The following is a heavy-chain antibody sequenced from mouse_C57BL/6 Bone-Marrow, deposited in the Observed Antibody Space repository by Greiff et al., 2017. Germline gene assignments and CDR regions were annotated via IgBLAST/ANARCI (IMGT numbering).Heavy chain of an antibody. Sequence: QVQLQQPGAELVKPGASVKMSCKASGYTFTSYWITWVKQRPGQGLEWIGDIYPGSGSTNYNEKFKSKATLTVDTSSRTAYMQLSSLTSEDSAVYYCARSSYYYYAMDYWGQGTSVTVSS. CDR1: GYTFTSYW. CDR3: ARSSYYYYAMDY. V-gene: IGHV1-55*01. J-gene: IGHJ4*01. D-gene: IGHD2-10*01. CDR2: IYPGSGST.